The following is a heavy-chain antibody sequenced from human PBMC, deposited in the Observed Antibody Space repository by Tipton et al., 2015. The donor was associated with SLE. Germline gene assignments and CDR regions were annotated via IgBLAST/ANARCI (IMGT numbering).Heavy chain of an antibody. CDR1: GGSFSGYY. J-gene: IGHJ4*02. D-gene: IGHD3-10*01. CDR3: ARGSQFGPRYFDY. CDR2: INHSGST. Sequence: TLSLTCAVYGGSFSGYYWSWIRQPPGKGLEWIGEINHSGSTNYNPSLKSRVTIPVDTSKNQFSLKLSSVTAADTAVYYCARGSQFGPRYFDYWGQGTLFTVSS. V-gene: IGHV4-34*01.